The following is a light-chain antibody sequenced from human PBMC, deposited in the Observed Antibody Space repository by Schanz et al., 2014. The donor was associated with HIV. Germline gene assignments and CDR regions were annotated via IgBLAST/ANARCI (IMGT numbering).Light chain of an antibody. CDR1: QTIGRF. CDR2: QAS. Sequence: IPMTQSPSTVSASVGDRVIITCRASQTIGRFLAWYQQKPGGAPKLLIYQASTLQTGVPSRFSGSGSGTSFTLTITSLQPDDFATYYCQQCVTYPYTFGQGTTLDIK. CDR3: QQCVTYPYT. V-gene: IGKV1-5*03. J-gene: IGKJ2*01.